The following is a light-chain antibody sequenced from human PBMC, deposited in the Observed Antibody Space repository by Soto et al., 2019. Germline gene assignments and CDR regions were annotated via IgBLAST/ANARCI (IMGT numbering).Light chain of an antibody. CDR3: QKYDSAPWT. CDR1: QGISIY. J-gene: IGKJ1*01. CDR2: AAS. Sequence: DIQMTHSPSSLSASVGDRVTITCRASQGISIYLAWYQQKPGKGPNLLISAASTLQSGVPSRFSGSGSGTDFTLTISSLQPEDVATYYCQKYDSAPWTFGQGTKVEIK. V-gene: IGKV1-27*01.